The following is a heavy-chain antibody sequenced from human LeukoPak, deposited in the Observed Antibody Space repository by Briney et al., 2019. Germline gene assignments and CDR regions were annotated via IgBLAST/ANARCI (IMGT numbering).Heavy chain of an antibody. CDR1: GGSFSGYY. V-gene: IGHV4-34*01. Sequence: SETLSLTCAVYGGSFSGYYWSWIRQPPGKELEWIGEINHSGSTNYNPSLKSRVTISVDTSKNQFSLKLSSVTAADTAVYYCARDKVDCSSTSCYRRFDPWGQGTLVTVSS. J-gene: IGHJ5*02. D-gene: IGHD2-2*01. CDR2: INHSGST. CDR3: ARDKVDCSSTSCYRRFDP.